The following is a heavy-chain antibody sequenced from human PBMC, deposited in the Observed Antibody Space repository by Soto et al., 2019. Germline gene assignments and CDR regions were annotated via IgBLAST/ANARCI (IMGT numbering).Heavy chain of an antibody. Sequence: QVQLVQSGAEVKKPGSSVKVSCKASGGTFSSYAISWVRQAPGQGLEWMGGIIPIFGTANYAQKFQGRVTLTADESTSTAYMELSSLRSEDTAVYYCARIQFQGSGRPPYYYYGMDVWGQGTTVTVSS. V-gene: IGHV1-69*12. CDR1: GGTFSSYA. CDR2: IIPIFGTA. CDR3: ARIQFQGSGRPPYYYYGMDV. D-gene: IGHD3-10*01. J-gene: IGHJ6*02.